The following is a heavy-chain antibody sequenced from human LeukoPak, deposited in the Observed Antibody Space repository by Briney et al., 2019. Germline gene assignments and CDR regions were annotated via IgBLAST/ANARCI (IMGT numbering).Heavy chain of an antibody. D-gene: IGHD2-2*01. Sequence: PSETLSLTCTVSGGSISSYYWSWIRQPPGKGLEWIAYISTSGSTKYNPSLQSRVTISVDTSKNQFALKLTSVIAADTAVYYCARRRGYCSSSSCYGFDPWGQGTLVTVSS. CDR1: GGSISSYY. CDR3: ARRRGYCSSSSCYGFDP. V-gene: IGHV4-4*08. J-gene: IGHJ5*02. CDR2: ISTSGST.